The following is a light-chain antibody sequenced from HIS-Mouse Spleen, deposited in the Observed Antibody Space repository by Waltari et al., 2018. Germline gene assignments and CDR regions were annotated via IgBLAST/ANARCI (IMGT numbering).Light chain of an antibody. J-gene: IGLJ3*02. V-gene: IGLV3-25*03. CDR3: QSADSSGTYWV. Sequence: SYELTQPPSVSVSPGQTARITCSGDALPKQYAYWYQQKPGQAPGLGIYKDSERPSGIPGRFSGSSSGTTVTLTISGVQAEDEADYYCQSADSSGTYWVFGGGTKLTVL. CDR1: ALPKQY. CDR2: KDS.